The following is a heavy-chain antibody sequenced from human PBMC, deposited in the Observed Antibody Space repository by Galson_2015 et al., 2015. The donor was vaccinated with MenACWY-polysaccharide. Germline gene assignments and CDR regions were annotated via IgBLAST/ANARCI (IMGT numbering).Heavy chain of an antibody. CDR1: GFTFSSYD. D-gene: IGHD6-13*01. CDR3: AAIAAAGDSYGMDV. Sequence: SLRLSCAASGFTFSSYDMHWVRQATGKGLEWVSTSGSAGDAYYPDSVKGRFTISRENANNSLYLQMNSLRAGDTAVYYCAAIAAAGDSYGMDVWGQGTTVTVSS. V-gene: IGHV3-13*01. J-gene: IGHJ6*02. CDR2: SGSAGDA.